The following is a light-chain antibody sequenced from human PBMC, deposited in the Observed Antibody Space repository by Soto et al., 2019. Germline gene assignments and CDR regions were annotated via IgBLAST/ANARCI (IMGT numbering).Light chain of an antibody. V-gene: IGKV1-8*01. CDR3: QHYNSYSEA. CDR2: KAS. Sequence: AIRMTQSPSSLSASTGDRVTITCRASQGISSCLAWYQQKPGKAPKLLIYKASTLKSGVPSRFSGSGSGTEFTLTISSLQPDDFATYYCQHYNSYSEAFGQGTKV. CDR1: QGISSC. J-gene: IGKJ1*01.